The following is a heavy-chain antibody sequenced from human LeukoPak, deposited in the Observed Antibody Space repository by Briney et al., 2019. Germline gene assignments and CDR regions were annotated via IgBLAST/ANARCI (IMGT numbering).Heavy chain of an antibody. CDR2: ISSSGFSI. CDR1: GFNFSDYY. V-gene: IGHV3-11*01. J-gene: IGHJ4*02. CDR3: ARGKRRFDY. Sequence: GGSLRLSCAASGFNFSDYYMSWIRQAPGKGLEWVSYISSSGFSIYYAGSVKGRFTISRDNARNSLYLQMNSLTPEDTALDYCARGKRRFDYWGQGTLVSVSS.